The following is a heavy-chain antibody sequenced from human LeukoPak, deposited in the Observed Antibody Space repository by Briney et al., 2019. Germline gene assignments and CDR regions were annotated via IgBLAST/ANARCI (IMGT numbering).Heavy chain of an antibody. V-gene: IGHV6-1*01. J-gene: IGHJ3*02. D-gene: IGHD6-19*01. CDR2: TYYRSKWYN. CDR3: ARAQQWLVRGAFDI. CDR1: GDSVSSNSAA. Sequence: SQTLSLTCAISGDSVSSNSAAWNWIRQFPSRGLEWLGRTYYRSKWYNDYAVSVKSRITINPNTTKNQFSLQLNSVTPEDTAVYYCARAQQWLVRGAFDIWGQGTMVTVSS.